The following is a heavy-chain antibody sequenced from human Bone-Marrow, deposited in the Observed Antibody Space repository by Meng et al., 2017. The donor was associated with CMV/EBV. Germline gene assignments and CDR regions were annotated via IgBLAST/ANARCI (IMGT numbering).Heavy chain of an antibody. J-gene: IGHJ4*02. V-gene: IGHV3-7*01. CDR1: GFTFSSYW. Sequence: GGSLRLSCAASGFTFSSYWMSWVRQAPGKGLEWVANIKQDGSEKYYVDSVKGRFTISRDNAKNSLYLQMNSLRAEDTAVYYCARDTGWGLTRTFDYWGQGTLVTVSS. D-gene: IGHD1-26*01. CDR2: IKQDGSEK. CDR3: ARDTGWGLTRTFDY.